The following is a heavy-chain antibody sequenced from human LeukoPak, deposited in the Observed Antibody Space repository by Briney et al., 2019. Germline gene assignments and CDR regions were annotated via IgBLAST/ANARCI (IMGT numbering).Heavy chain of an antibody. CDR3: ARLDCGGDCFVDY. D-gene: IGHD2-21*02. V-gene: IGHV4-59*08. CDR2: IYYSGTT. J-gene: IGHJ4*02. Sequence: SETLSLTCTVSGASFTSNYWSWIRQPPGKGLEWIGYIYYSGTTTYNPSLERRVSMSVDMSKTQFSLSLNSVTATGTAVYYCARLDCGGDCFVDYWGQGTLVTVSS. CDR1: GASFTSNY.